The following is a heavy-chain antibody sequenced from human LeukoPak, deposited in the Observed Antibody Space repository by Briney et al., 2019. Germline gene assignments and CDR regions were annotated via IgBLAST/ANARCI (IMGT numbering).Heavy chain of an antibody. J-gene: IGHJ3*02. D-gene: IGHD6-13*01. V-gene: IGHV1-18*01. Sequence: ASVKVSCKASGYTFTSYGIGWVRQAPGQGLEWMGWISAYNGNTNYAQKLQGRVTMTTDTSTSTAYMELRSLRSDDTAVYYCARWTTAAGTSDAFDIWGQGTMVTVSS. CDR2: ISAYNGNT. CDR3: ARWTTAAGTSDAFDI. CDR1: GYTFTSYG.